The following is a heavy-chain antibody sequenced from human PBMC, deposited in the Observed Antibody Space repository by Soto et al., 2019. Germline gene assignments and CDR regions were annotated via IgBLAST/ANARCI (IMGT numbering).Heavy chain of an antibody. CDR2: IIPIFGTA. V-gene: IGHV1-69*13. CDR1: GGTFSSYA. CDR3: ARVSRRKSLYFDY. D-gene: IGHD3-3*01. J-gene: IGHJ4*02. Sequence: EASVKVSCKASGGTFSSYAISWVRQAPGQGLEWMGGIIPIFGTANYAQKFQGRVTITADESTSTAYMELSSLRSEDTAVYYCARVSRRKSLYFDYWGQGTLVTVSS.